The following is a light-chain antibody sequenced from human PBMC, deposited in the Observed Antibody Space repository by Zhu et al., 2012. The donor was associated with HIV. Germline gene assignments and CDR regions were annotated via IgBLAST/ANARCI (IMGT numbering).Light chain of an antibody. CDR3: QQLNSYPQVT. J-gene: IGKJ3*01. CDR2: AAS. CDR1: QGISSY. V-gene: IGKV1-9*01. Sequence: DIQLTQSPSFLSASVGDRVTITCRASQGISSYLAWYQQKPGKAPKLLIYAASTLQSGVPSRFSDSGSGTEFTLTISSLQPEDFATYYCQQLNSYPQVTFGPGTKVDIK.